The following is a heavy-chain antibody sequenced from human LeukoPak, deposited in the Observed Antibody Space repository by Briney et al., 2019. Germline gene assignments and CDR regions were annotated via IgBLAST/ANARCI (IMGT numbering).Heavy chain of an antibody. CDR3: ARDLSSVDFWSGYYYYFDY. V-gene: IGHV1-46*03. Sequence: ASVKVSCKASGFTFTSYYMHWVRQAPGQGLEWMGIINPSGGSTSYAQKFQGRVTMTRDTSTSTVYMELSSLRSEDTAVYYCARDLSSVDFWSGYYYYFDYWGQGTLVTVSS. CDR2: INPSGGST. CDR1: GFTFTSYY. D-gene: IGHD3-3*01. J-gene: IGHJ4*02.